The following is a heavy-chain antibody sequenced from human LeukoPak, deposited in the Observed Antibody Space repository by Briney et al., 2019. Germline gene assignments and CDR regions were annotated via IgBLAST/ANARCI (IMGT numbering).Heavy chain of an antibody. V-gene: IGHV1-2*06. CDR1: GYTFTGYY. CDR2: INPNSGGT. Sequence: ASVKVSCKASGYTFTGYYMHWVRQAPGQGLEWMGRINPNSGGTNYAQKFQGRVTMTRDTSISTAYMELNRLTSDDTAVYYCARDLPSTPNWELDYWGQGTLVTVSS. J-gene: IGHJ4*02. D-gene: IGHD7-27*01. CDR3: ARDLPSTPNWELDY.